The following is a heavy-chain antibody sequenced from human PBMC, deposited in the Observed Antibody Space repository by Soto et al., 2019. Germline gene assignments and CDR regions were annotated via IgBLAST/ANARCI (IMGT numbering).Heavy chain of an antibody. CDR2: IDPSDSYT. CDR1: GYSFTSYW. D-gene: IGHD6-6*01. CDR3: ARLLYSSPSGPGMDA. V-gene: IGHV5-10-1*01. Sequence: PGESLKISCKGSGYSFTSYWISWVRQMPGKGLEWMGRIDPSDSYTNYSPSFQGHVTISADKSISTAYLQWSSLKASDTAMYYCARLLYSSPSGPGMDAWGQGTTVTVS. J-gene: IGHJ6*02.